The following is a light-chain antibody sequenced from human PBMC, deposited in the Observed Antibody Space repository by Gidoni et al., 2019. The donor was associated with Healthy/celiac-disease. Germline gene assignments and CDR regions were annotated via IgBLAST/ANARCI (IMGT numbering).Light chain of an antibody. J-gene: IGKJ4*01. V-gene: IGKV3-20*01. CDR2: GAS. CDR1: QSVSSSY. CDR3: QQYGSSRLT. Sequence: EIVFPQSPGTLSLSPGERATLSCRASQSVSSSYLAWYQQKPGQAPRLLIYGASSRATDIPDRFSGSGSGTEFTLTISRLETEDFAVYYCQQYGSSRLTFGGGTKVEIK.